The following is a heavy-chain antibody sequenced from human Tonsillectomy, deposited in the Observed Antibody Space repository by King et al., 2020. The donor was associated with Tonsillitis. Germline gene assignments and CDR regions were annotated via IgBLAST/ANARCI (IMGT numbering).Heavy chain of an antibody. CDR1: GFPFSKAW. J-gene: IGHJ3*01. V-gene: IGHV3-15*01. Sequence: GQLVESGGGLVNPGGSLRLSCAASGFPFSKAWMTWVRQAPGKGLEWVGHIKNKNEGETTDFAAPVKGRFSISRDDSKAMLYLQLNSLKTDDTAVYYCTTDWGSGHYWVCAFDLWGQGTMVTVSS. CDR3: TTDWGSGHYWVCAFDL. CDR2: IKNKNEGETT. D-gene: IGHD3-22*01.